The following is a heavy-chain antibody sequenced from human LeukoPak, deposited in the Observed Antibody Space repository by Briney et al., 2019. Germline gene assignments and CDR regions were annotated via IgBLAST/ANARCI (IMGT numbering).Heavy chain of an antibody. Sequence: ASVKVSCKASGYTFTSYGISWVRQAPGQGLEWMGWISAYNGNTNYAQKLQGRVTMTTDTSTSTAYMELRSLRSDDTAVYYRARRYCTNGVCYDDRGAFDIWGQGTLVTVSS. CDR1: GYTFTSYG. D-gene: IGHD2-8*01. CDR3: ARRYCTNGVCYDDRGAFDI. V-gene: IGHV1-18*01. CDR2: ISAYNGNT. J-gene: IGHJ3*02.